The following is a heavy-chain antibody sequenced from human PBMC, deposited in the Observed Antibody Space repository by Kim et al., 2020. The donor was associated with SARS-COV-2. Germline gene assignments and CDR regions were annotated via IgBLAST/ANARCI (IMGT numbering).Heavy chain of an antibody. CDR3: AKATYRGSYYSDS. CDR2: VSSDDIYK. J-gene: IGHJ4*02. Sequence: GGSLRLSCAASAFTFSSYGMHWVRQAPGKGLEWVAVVSSDDIYKYYADSVKGRFTISRDNSRNTLYLQMNSLRPEDTAVYYCAKATYRGSYYSDSRGQGT. D-gene: IGHD1-26*01. V-gene: IGHV3-30*18. CDR1: AFTFSSYG.